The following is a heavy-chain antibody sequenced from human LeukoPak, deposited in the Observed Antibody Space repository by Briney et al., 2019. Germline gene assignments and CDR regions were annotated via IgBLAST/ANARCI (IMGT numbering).Heavy chain of an antibody. CDR3: ARYAIVVVPAAIRSYYYMDV. CDR2: INPSGGST. Sequence: ASVKVSCKASGYTFTSYYMHWVRQAPGQGLEWMGIINPSGGSTSYAQKLQGRVTMTTDTSTSTAYMELRSLRSDDTAVYYCARYAIVVVPAAIRSYYYMDVWGKGTTVTISS. D-gene: IGHD2-2*01. J-gene: IGHJ6*03. V-gene: IGHV1-46*01. CDR1: GYTFTSYY.